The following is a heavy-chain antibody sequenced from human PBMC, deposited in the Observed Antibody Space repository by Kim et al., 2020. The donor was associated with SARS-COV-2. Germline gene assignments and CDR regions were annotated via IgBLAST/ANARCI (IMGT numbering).Heavy chain of an antibody. Sequence: GGSLRLSCAASGFTFSSYPMSWVRQAPGKGLEWVSGISTGGSTANYADSVKGRFTVSRHNSQNTLYLQMNSLTADDTAAYYCAKPLYSTPDDAFDIWGQG. D-gene: IGHD6-13*01. CDR2: ISTGGSTA. CDR3: AKPLYSTPDDAFDI. CDR1: GFTFSSYP. J-gene: IGHJ3*02. V-gene: IGHV3-23*01.